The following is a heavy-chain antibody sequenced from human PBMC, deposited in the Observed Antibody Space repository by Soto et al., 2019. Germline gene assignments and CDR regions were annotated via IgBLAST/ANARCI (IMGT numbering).Heavy chain of an antibody. Sequence: ASVKVSCKVSGYTLTELSMHWVRQAPGKGLEWMGGFDPEDGETIYAQKFQGRVTMTEDTSTDTAYMELSSLRSEDTAVYYCATDYTQFGDYTGKWFDPWGQGTLVTVSS. CDR3: ATDYTQFGDYTGKWFDP. CDR1: GYTLTELS. D-gene: IGHD4-17*01. J-gene: IGHJ5*02. V-gene: IGHV1-24*01. CDR2: FDPEDGET.